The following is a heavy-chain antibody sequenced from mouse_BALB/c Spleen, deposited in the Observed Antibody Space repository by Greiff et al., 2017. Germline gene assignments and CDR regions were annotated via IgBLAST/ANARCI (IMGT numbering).Heavy chain of an antibody. CDR1: GYTFTSYW. V-gene: IGHV1-87*01. CDR3: ARYYGSSYDAMDY. J-gene: IGHJ4*01. CDR2: IYPGDGDT. D-gene: IGHD1-1*01. Sequence: VQLQQSGAELARPGASVKLSCKASGYTFTSYWMQWVKQRPGQGLEWIGAIYPGDGDTRYTQKFKGKATLTADKSSSTAYMQLSSLASEDSAVYYCARYYGSSYDAMDYWGQGTSVTVSS.